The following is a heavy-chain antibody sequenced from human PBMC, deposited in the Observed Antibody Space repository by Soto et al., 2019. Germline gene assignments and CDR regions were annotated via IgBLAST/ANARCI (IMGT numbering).Heavy chain of an antibody. J-gene: IGHJ4*02. V-gene: IGHV1-18*04. Sequence: ASVKVSCKASGYTFTGYGISWVRQAPGQGLEWMGWISGHNGITNYAQKVQGRVTMTTDTSTSTAYMELRSLRSDDTAVYYCAKFDPGYSSGWPLDYWGQGTLVTVSS. CDR3: AKFDPGYSSGWPLDY. CDR1: GYTFTGYG. D-gene: IGHD6-19*01. CDR2: ISGHNGIT.